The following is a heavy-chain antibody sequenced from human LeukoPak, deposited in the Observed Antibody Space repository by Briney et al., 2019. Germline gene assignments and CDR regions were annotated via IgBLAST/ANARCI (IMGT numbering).Heavy chain of an antibody. CDR3: ARVRYGSGSYYFDN. CDR2: IFYSGNT. CDR1: GYSITSYY. J-gene: IGHJ4*02. V-gene: IGHV4-59*01. D-gene: IGHD3-10*01. Sequence: AETLSLTCTVSGYSITSYYWSWIRQPPGKGLEWIGYIFYSGNTDYNPSLKSRVTVSVDTSKNQFSLKLTSVTAADTAVYYCARVRYGSGSYYFDNWGQGTLVTVSS.